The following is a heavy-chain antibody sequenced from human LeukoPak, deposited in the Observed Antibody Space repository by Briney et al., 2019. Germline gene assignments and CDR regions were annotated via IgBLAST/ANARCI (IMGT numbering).Heavy chain of an antibody. CDR1: GFTFSSYS. Sequence: GGSLRLSCAASGFTFSSYSMNWVRQAPGKGLEWVSSISSSSSYIYYADSVKGRFTISRDNAKNSLYLQMNSLRAEDTAVYYCARAEQILRSLEWLPRPGSWYFDLWGRGPLVTVSS. CDR2: ISSSSSYI. J-gene: IGHJ2*01. D-gene: IGHD3-3*01. V-gene: IGHV3-21*01. CDR3: ARAEQILRSLEWLPRPGSWYFDL.